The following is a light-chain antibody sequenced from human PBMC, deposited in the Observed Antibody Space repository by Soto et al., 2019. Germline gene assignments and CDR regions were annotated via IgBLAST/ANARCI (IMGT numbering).Light chain of an antibody. CDR1: TSDIGTYNY. CDR3: SSYTSSATRV. CDR2: EVS. V-gene: IGLV2-14*01. Sequence: QSALTQPASVSGSPGQSITISCSGATSDIGTYNYVSWYQHHPGKVPKVIIYEVSNRPSGVSYRFSGSKSGNTASLTIAGLLAEDEADYYCSSYTSSATRVFVVGTKLTVL. J-gene: IGLJ3*02.